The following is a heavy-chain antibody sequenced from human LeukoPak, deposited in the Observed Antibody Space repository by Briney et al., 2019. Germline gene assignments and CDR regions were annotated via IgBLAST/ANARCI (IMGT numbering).Heavy chain of an antibody. CDR1: GFTFSNYW. V-gene: IGHV3-7*05. CDR3: ARDNRDIAVVPAAMGDYYYYGMDV. CDR2: IKEDGSAK. Sequence: GGSLRLSCAASGFTFSNYWMSWVRQAPGKGLEWVANIKEDGSAKYYVGSVKGRFTISRDNAKKSLCLQMNSLRAEDTAVYYCARDNRDIAVVPAAMGDYYYYGMDVWGQGTTVTVSS. J-gene: IGHJ6*02. D-gene: IGHD2-2*01.